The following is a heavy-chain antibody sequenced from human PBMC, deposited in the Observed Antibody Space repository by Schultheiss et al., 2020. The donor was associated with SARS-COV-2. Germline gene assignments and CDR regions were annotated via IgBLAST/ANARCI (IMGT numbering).Heavy chain of an antibody. CDR2: ISGSGGTT. D-gene: IGHD2-8*01. J-gene: IGHJ4*02. Sequence: GGSLRLSCAASGFTFSSYSMNWVRQAPGKGLEWVSTISGSGGTTYYGDSVKGRVTISRDNSKNTLNLQMNSLKTEDTAVYYCAREGYCTNGVCSYFDYWGQGTPVTVSS. CDR3: AREGYCTNGVCSYFDY. V-gene: IGHV3-23*01. CDR1: GFTFSSYS.